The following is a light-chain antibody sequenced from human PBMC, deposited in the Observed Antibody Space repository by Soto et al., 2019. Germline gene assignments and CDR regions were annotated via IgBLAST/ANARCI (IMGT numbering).Light chain of an antibody. V-gene: IGKV1-5*01. J-gene: IGKJ4*01. CDR3: QQYDNYPLT. CDR2: DAS. CDR1: QSVRSW. Sequence: DIQMTQSPATLSASVGDRVTITCRASQSVRSWLAWYQQKPGTAPKLLIFDASRLESGVPSRFSGSASGTEFTLTISSLQPDDFATYYCQQYDNYPLTFGGETKVDIK.